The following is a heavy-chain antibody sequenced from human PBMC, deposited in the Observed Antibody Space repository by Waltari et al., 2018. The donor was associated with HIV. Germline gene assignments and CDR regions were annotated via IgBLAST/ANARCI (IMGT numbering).Heavy chain of an antibody. Sequence: DVKLVESGGDLVQPGNSLRLSCSDPGFAVRSNSVRWARQAPGKGLEWVLFIYSDGAIYYADSVRGRFIVSRDTSNDVVYLQMNSLGVEDTAVYYCARERGGNFWSAHKPAVLDYWGQGTLVSVSS. CDR1: GFAVRSNS. CDR3: ARERGGNFWSAHKPAVLDY. D-gene: IGHD3-3*01. CDR2: IYSDGAI. J-gene: IGHJ4*02. V-gene: IGHV3-66*01.